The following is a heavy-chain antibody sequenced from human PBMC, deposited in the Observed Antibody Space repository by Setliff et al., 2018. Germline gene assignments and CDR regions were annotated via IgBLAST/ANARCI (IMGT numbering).Heavy chain of an antibody. D-gene: IGHD6-6*01. J-gene: IGHJ6*03. CDR1: GYTFTSYG. CDR3: VRRVYSNSSGYYHYYMDV. V-gene: IGHV1-18*01. CDR2: ISTYNGDT. Sequence: ASVKVSCKASGYTFTSYGISWVRQAPGQGLEWMGWISTYNGDTDYAQKLQDRLTMTTDTSTSTVYMELRSLRSDDTAAYYCVRRVYSNSSGYYHYYMDVWGKGTTVTVSS.